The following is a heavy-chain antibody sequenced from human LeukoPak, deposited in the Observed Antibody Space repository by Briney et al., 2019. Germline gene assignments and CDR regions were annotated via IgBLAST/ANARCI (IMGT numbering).Heavy chain of an antibody. CDR2: IRSKAYGGTT. Sequence: GGSLRLSCTASGFTFGDYAMSWFRQAPGKGLEWVGFIRSKAYGGTTEYAASVKGRFTISRDDSKSIAYLQMSSLKTEDTAVYYCTNPSTYSGSYWPAAAGYWGQGTLVTVSS. D-gene: IGHD1-26*01. CDR1: GFTFGDYA. J-gene: IGHJ4*02. CDR3: TNPSTYSGSYWPAAAGY. V-gene: IGHV3-49*03.